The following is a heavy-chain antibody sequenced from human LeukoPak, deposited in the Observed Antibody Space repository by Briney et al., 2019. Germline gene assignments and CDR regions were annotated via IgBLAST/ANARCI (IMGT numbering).Heavy chain of an antibody. D-gene: IGHD4-11*01. CDR3: ARGNKAMTTVTYYFDY. CDR2: IYPGDSDT. CDR1: GYSFTSSW. V-gene: IGHV5-51*01. Sequence: GESLKISCKASGYSFTSSWIAWVRQIPGKGLEWMGSIYPGDSDTKYSPSFQGQVTISADKSISTAYLQWSSLKASDTAMYYCARGNKAMTTVTYYFDYWGQGTLVTVSS. J-gene: IGHJ4*02.